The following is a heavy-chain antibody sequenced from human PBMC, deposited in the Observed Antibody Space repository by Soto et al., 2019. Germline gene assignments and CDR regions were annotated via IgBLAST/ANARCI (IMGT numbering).Heavy chain of an antibody. CDR1: GAALNSGNYY. Sequence: SETLSLTCSVSGAALNSGNYYWSWIRQVPGKGLEWIGHIYVTGAVDYNPSLRDRITISQDTSERQFSLNLRLVTVADTAVYYCARLRIATNNYKWFDPWGQGTLVTVSS. CDR2: IYVTGAV. J-gene: IGHJ5*02. D-gene: IGHD2-21*01. CDR3: ARLRIATNNYKWFDP. V-gene: IGHV4-31*03.